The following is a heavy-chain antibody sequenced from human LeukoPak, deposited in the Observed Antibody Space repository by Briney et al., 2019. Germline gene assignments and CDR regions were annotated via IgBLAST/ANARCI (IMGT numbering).Heavy chain of an antibody. J-gene: IGHJ4*02. CDR3: ATDATVVSLPDY. CDR1: GFSFSSFA. V-gene: IGHV3-64*01. D-gene: IGHD4-23*01. Sequence: GGSLRLSCEASGFSFSSFAMHWVRQAPGKGLEYVSGISNNGGTTYYANSVKGRFTISRDNPKNTLYLQIGSLRAEDMAVYYCATDATVVSLPDYWGQGTLVTVSS. CDR2: ISNNGGTT.